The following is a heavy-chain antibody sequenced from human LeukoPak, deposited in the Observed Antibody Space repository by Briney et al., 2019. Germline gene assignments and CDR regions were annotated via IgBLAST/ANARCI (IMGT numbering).Heavy chain of an antibody. Sequence: PGGSLRLSCAASGFIFSSYAMHWVRQAPGKGLEWVAVISYDGSNKYYADSVKGRFTISRENSKSTLYLQMNSLRAEDTAVYYCARDSRYCSGGSCLRSDAFDIWGQGTMVTVSS. V-gene: IGHV3-30-3*01. CDR1: GFIFSSYA. CDR2: ISYDGSNK. CDR3: ARDSRYCSGGSCLRSDAFDI. D-gene: IGHD2-15*01. J-gene: IGHJ3*02.